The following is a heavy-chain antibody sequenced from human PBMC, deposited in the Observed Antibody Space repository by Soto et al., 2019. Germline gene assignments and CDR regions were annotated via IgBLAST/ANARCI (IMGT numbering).Heavy chain of an antibody. J-gene: IGHJ4*02. Sequence: GASVKVSCKASGFTFTSSAVQWVRQARGQRLEWIGWIVVGSGNTNYAQKFQERVTITRDMSTSTAYMELSSLRSEDTAVYYCAAVAEYYYGSSGYHTGPPIGRYWGQGTLVTVSS. V-gene: IGHV1-58*01. CDR3: AAVAEYYYGSSGYHTGPPIGRY. CDR2: IVVGSGNT. CDR1: GFTFTSSA. D-gene: IGHD3-22*01.